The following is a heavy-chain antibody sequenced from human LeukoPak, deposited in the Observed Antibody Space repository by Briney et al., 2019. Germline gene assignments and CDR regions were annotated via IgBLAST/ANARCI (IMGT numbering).Heavy chain of an antibody. CDR3: ARDATLYPSYFDY. Sequence: PGGSLRLPCAASGFTFSSYGMHWVRQAPGKGLEWVAFIRYDGSNKYYADSVKGRFTISRDNSKNTLYLQMNSLRAEDTAVYYCARDATLYPSYFDYWGQGTLVTVSS. CDR2: IRYDGSNK. CDR1: GFTFSSYG. D-gene: IGHD2-15*01. J-gene: IGHJ4*02. V-gene: IGHV3-30*02.